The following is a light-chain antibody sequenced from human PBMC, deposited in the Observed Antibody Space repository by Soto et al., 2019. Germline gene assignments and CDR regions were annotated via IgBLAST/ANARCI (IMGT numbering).Light chain of an antibody. CDR1: SSDVGSYDS. J-gene: IGLJ1*01. CDR2: TVS. CDR3: SSYRSSSTYV. V-gene: IGLV2-14*01. Sequence: QSALTQPASVSGSPGQSITISCTGTSSDVGSYDSVSWYQQHPGQAPKLMIYTVSNRASGVPDRFSASKSGNTASLTISGLQAGDESDCYCSSYRSSSTYVFGTGTKLTVL.